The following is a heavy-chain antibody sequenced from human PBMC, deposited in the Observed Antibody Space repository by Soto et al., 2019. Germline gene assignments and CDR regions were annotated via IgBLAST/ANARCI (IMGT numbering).Heavy chain of an antibody. J-gene: IGHJ4*02. CDR1: GFTVNSNY. CDR2: IYSGGTT. D-gene: IGHD5-18*01. V-gene: IGHV3-53*01. CDR3: ARGFNYGYFDY. Sequence: GGSLRLSCAASGFTVNSNYMTWVRQAPGKGLEWVSVIYSGGTTDYADSVKGRFTISRDTSKNTLSLQMNSLRAEDTAVYYCARGFNYGYFDYWGQGTLVTVSS.